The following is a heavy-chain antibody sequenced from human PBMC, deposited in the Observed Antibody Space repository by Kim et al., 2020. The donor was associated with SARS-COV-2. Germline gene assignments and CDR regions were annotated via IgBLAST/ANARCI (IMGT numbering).Heavy chain of an antibody. V-gene: IGHV3-53*01. CDR2: IYSGGST. D-gene: IGHD7-27*01. Sequence: GGSLRLSCAASGFTVSSNYMSWVRQAPGKGLEWVSVIYSGGSTYYADSVKGRFTISRDNSKNTLYLQMNSLRAEDTAVYYCAREVDWGSRRGAFDIWGQGTMVTVSS. CDR1: GFTVSSNY. J-gene: IGHJ3*02. CDR3: AREVDWGSRRGAFDI.